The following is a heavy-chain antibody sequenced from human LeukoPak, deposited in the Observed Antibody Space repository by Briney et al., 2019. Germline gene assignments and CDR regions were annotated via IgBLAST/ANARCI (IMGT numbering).Heavy chain of an antibody. V-gene: IGHV4-59*01. CDR1: GGSISSYY. J-gene: IGHJ5*02. CDR2: IYYSGST. Sequence: PSETLSLTCTVSGGSISSYYWSWIRQPPGKGLEWIGYIYYSGSTNYNPSLESRVTISVDTSKNQFSLKLSSVTAADTAVYYCAREHFRSTFDPWGQGTLVTVSS. CDR3: AREHFRSTFDP.